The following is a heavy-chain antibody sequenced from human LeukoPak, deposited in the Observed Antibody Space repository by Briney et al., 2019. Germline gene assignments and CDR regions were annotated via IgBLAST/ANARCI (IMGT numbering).Heavy chain of an antibody. CDR3: ARRVTIHYYIDV. CDR2: INRSGST. D-gene: IGHD4-11*01. CDR1: SGSFSDHY. J-gene: IGHJ6*03. V-gene: IGHV4-34*01. Sequence: SETLSLTCAVYSGSFSDHYWAWIRQSPGKGPGWIGEINRSGSTNCDSSLKSRVTMSVDTFKDQFSLKLTSITAEDTAVYYCARRVTIHYYIDVWGAGTPVTVSS.